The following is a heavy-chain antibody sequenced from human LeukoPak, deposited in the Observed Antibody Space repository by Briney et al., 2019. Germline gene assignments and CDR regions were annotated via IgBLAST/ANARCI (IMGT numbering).Heavy chain of an antibody. V-gene: IGHV3-30*18. CDR2: ISNDVSKR. J-gene: IGHJ6*04. D-gene: IGHD6-13*01. CDR1: AFTFTNSA. Sequence: GRSLTLSCLVSAFTFTNSAMRCVSQAPGKGLEWVAVISNDVSKRHYADAVKGRLSISRDNSKNALSLQFNSLRGDDTAVYYCAKGDGGSSSWYDFYFYGVDVWGKGAAVTVSS. CDR3: AKGDGGSSSWYDFYFYGVDV.